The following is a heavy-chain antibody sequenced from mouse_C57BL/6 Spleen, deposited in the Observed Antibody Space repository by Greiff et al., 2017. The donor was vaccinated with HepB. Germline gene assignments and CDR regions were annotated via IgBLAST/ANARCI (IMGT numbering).Heavy chain of an antibody. CDR3: AKGATIVTFDY. Sequence: QVHVKQPGAELVRPGTSVKLSCKASGYTFTSYWMHWVKQRPGQGLEWIGVIDPSDSYTNYNQKFKGKATLTVDTSSSTAYMQLSSLTSEDSAVYYCAKGATIVTFDYWGQGTTLTVSS. V-gene: IGHV1-59*01. CDR2: IDPSDSYT. J-gene: IGHJ2*01. CDR1: GYTFTSYW. D-gene: IGHD2-5*01.